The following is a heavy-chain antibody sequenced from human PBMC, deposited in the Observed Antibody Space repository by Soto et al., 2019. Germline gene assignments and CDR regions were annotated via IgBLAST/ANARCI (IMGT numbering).Heavy chain of an antibody. V-gene: IGHV3-30-3*01. J-gene: IGHJ4*02. CDR1: GFTFSSYA. Sequence: GGSLRLSCAASGFTFSSYAMHWVRQAPGKGLEWVAVISYDGSNKYYADSVKGRFTISRDNSKNTLYLQMNSLRAEDTAVYYCAQIVVVPAAMSDFDYWGQGTLVTVSS. CDR3: AQIVVVPAAMSDFDY. CDR2: ISYDGSNK. D-gene: IGHD2-2*01.